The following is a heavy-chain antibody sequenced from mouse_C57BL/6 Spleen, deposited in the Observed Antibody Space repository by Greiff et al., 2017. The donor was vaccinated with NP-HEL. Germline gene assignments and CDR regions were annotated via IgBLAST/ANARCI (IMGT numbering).Heavy chain of an antibody. V-gene: IGHV1-26*01. CDR3: ARSRYDYFDY. CDR2: INPNNGGT. CDR1: GYTFTDYY. Sequence: VQLQQSGPELVKPGASVKISCKASGYTFTDYYMNWVKQSHGKSLEWIGDINPNNGGTSYNQKFKGKATLTVDKSSSTAYMELRSLTSEDSAVYYCARSRYDYFDYWGQGTTLTVSS. J-gene: IGHJ2*01. D-gene: IGHD2-3*01.